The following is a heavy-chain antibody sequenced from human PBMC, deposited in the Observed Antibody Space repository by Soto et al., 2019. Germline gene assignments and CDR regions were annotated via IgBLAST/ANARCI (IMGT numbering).Heavy chain of an antibody. CDR1: VYTFTIYG. J-gene: IGHJ4*02. Sequence: ASLTFSCKYSVYTFTIYGIICVRPAPGQGLEWMGWISAYNGNTNYAQKLQGRVTMTTDTSTSTAYMELRSLRSDDTAVYYCARDLAKGGGSAGFDYWGQGTLVTVS. CDR3: ARDLAKGGGSAGFDY. D-gene: IGHD1-26*01. CDR2: ISAYNGNT. V-gene: IGHV1-18*01.